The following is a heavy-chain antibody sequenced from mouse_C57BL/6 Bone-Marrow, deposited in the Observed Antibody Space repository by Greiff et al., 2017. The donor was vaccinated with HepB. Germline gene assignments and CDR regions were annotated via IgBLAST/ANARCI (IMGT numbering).Heavy chain of an antibody. CDR2: ISSGSSTI. Sequence: EVKLMESGGGLVKPGGSLKLSCAASGFTFSDYGMHWVRQAPEKGLEWVAYISSGSSTIYYADTVKGRFTISRDNAKNTLFLQMTSLRSEDTAMYYCARKDSSGYVNYYAMDYWGQGTSVTVSS. V-gene: IGHV5-17*01. J-gene: IGHJ4*01. CDR1: GFTFSDYG. CDR3: ARKDSSGYVNYYAMDY. D-gene: IGHD3-2*02.